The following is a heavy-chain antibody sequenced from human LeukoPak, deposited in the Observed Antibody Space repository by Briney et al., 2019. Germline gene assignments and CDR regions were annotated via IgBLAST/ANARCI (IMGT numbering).Heavy chain of an antibody. V-gene: IGHV1-2*02. J-gene: IGHJ3*02. CDR1: GYTFTGYY. CDR3: ARDLGSAYPKVDAFDI. Sequence: ASVKVSCKASGYTFTGYYMHWVRQAPGQGLEWMGWINPNSGGSNYAQKFQGRVTMTRDTSITTAYMELSRLRSDDTAVYYCARDLGSAYPKVDAFDIWGQGTMVTVSS. D-gene: IGHD3-22*01. CDR2: INPNSGGS.